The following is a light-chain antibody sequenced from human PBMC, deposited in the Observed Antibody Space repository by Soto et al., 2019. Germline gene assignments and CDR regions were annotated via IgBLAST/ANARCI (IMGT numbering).Light chain of an antibody. J-gene: IGLJ1*01. CDR3: CSYAGSSTLV. Sequence: QSALTQPASVSGSPGQSITISCTGTSSDVGSYNLVSWYQQHPDKAPKLMIFDGHLRPPGVSNRFSGSKFGNTASLTISGLQAEDEADYYCCSYAGSSTLVFGTGTKVTVL. CDR2: DGH. CDR1: SSDVGSYNL. V-gene: IGLV2-23*01.